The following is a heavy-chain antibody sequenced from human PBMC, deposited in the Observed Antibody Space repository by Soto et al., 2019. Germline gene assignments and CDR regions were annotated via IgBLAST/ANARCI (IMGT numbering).Heavy chain of an antibody. CDR3: ARVRYCSSTSCRGSWFDP. CDR2: IYYSGST. J-gene: IGHJ5*02. Sequence: SETLSLTCTVSGGSISSYYWSWIRQPPGKGLEWIGYIYYSGSTNYNPSLKSRVTISVDTSKNQFSLKLSPVTAADTAVYYCARVRYCSSTSCRGSWFDPWGQGTLVTVSS. V-gene: IGHV4-59*01. D-gene: IGHD2-2*01. CDR1: GGSISSYY.